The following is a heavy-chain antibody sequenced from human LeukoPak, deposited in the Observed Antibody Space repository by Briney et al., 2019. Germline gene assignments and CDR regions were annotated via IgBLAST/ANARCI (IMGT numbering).Heavy chain of an antibody. CDR1: GYTFTGYY. Sequence: GAPVKVSCKASGYTFTGYYMHWVRQAPGQGLEWMGWINPNSGGTNYAQKFQGRVTMTRDTSISTAYMELSRLRSDDTAVYYCARDGGSYFGTHAFDIWGQGTMVTVSS. CDR3: ARDGGSYFGTHAFDI. D-gene: IGHD1-26*01. V-gene: IGHV1-2*02. CDR2: INPNSGGT. J-gene: IGHJ3*02.